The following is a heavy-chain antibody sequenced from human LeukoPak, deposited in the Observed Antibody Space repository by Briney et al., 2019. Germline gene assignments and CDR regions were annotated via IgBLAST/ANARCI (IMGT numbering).Heavy chain of an antibody. CDR3: ARRISGYYIDY. Sequence: GESLKISCKGSGYTFTNYWIGWVRQMPGKGLEWMGIIWPSDSDTRYSPSFQGQVTISADKSISTAYLQWSSLKASDTAIYFCARRISGYYIDYWGLGTLVSVSS. J-gene: IGHJ4*02. V-gene: IGHV5-51*01. CDR1: GYTFTNYW. CDR2: IWPSDSDT. D-gene: IGHD1-26*01.